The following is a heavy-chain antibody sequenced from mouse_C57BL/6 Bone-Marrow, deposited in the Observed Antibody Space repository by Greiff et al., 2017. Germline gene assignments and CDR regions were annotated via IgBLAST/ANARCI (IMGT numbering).Heavy chain of an antibody. V-gene: IGHV1-81*01. D-gene: IGHD3-2*02. CDR2: IYPRSGNT. CDR3: ARDSSGYYAMDY. CDR1: GYTFTSYG. Sequence: VQRVESGAELARPGASVTLSCKASGYTFTSYGISWVKQRTGQGLEWIGEIYPRSGNTYYNEKFKGKATLTADKSSSTAYMELRSLTSEDSAVYFCARDSSGYYAMDYWGQGTSVTVSS. J-gene: IGHJ4*01.